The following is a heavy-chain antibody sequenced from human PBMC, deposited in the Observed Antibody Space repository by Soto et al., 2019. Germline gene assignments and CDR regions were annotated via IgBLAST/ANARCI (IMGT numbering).Heavy chain of an antibody. V-gene: IGHV2-5*02. CDR3: ASSTAYRIFDC. CDR1: GFSLTTPGLG. Sequence: QITLKESGPTLVKPTQTLTLTCTFSGFSLTTPGLGVGWARQPPGKALEWLALIFWEDDKRYSPSLKSRLTITKDTSKNQVVLTMTNMDHVDTATYYCASSTAYRIFDCWGQGTLVAVSS. J-gene: IGHJ4*02. D-gene: IGHD3-16*01. CDR2: IFWEDDK.